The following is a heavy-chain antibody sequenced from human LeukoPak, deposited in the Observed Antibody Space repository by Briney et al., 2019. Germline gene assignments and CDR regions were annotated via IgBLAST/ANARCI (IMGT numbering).Heavy chain of an antibody. J-gene: IGHJ4*02. CDR2: ISSSSSYI. Sequence: GGSLRLSCAASGFTFSSYSMNWVRQAPGKGLEWVSSISSSSSYIYYADSVKGRFTISRDNAKNPLYLQMNSLRAEDTAVYYCAGPLIAVANQLRSYWGQGTLVTVSS. V-gene: IGHV3-21*01. CDR1: GFTFSSYS. D-gene: IGHD6-19*01. CDR3: AGPLIAVANQLRSY.